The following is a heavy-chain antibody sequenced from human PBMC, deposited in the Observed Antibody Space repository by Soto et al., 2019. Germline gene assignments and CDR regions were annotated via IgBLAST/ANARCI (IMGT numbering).Heavy chain of an antibody. V-gene: IGHV4-59*01. CDR3: ARDSLANWFDA. CDR1: GCSISSYY. Sequence: PETLSLTCTVSGCSISSYYWNWIRQPPGKGLEWIGYIYYSGSTKYNPSLKSRVTISVDTSKNQFSLKLSSVTAADTAVYYSARDSLANWFDAWGQGTLVSLSS. CDR2: IYYSGST. J-gene: IGHJ5*02.